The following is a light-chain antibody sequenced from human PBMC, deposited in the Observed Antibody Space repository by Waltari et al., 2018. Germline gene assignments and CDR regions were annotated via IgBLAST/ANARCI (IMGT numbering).Light chain of an antibody. J-gene: IGLJ2*01. Sequence: SSDLTQDPAVSVALGQTVRITCRGDRPHSFYASWFQQKPGQAPVLIAYGDDNRPSGIPDRFSASNSGNTASLTITGAQAEDEADYYCNSRDSSGDYVAFAGGTKLTVL. CDR1: RPHSFY. CDR3: NSRDSSGDYVA. CDR2: GDD. V-gene: IGLV3-19*01.